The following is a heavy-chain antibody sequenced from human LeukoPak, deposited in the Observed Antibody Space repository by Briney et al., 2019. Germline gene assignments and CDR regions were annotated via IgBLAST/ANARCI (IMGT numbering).Heavy chain of an antibody. D-gene: IGHD6-13*01. Sequence: PSETLSLTCAVYGGSFSGYYWSWTRQPPGKGLEWIGEINHSGSTNYNPSLKSRVTISVDTSKNQFSLKLSSVTAADTAVYYCARGNVIAAAPFDYWGQGTLVTVSS. J-gene: IGHJ4*02. CDR2: INHSGST. V-gene: IGHV4-34*01. CDR1: GGSFSGYY. CDR3: ARGNVIAAAPFDY.